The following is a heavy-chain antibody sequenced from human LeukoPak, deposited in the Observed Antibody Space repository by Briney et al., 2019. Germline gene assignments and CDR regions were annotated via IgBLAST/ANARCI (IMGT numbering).Heavy chain of an antibody. CDR3: ARPLFSGYIDY. Sequence: PGGSLRLSCATSGFTFSNSDMNWVRQAPGKGPEWVSSITTTSSYIYYADSVGGRFTISRDNAKNSLYLQMNSLRAEDTAVYYCARPLFSGYIDYWGQGTLVTVSS. D-gene: IGHD3-22*01. CDR2: ITTTSSYI. J-gene: IGHJ4*02. CDR1: GFTFSNSD. V-gene: IGHV3-21*01.